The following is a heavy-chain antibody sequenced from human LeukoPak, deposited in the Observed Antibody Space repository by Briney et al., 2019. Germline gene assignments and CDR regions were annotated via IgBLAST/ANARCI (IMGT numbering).Heavy chain of an antibody. CDR1: GGTFSSYA. Sequence: ASVKVSCKASGGTFSSYAISWVRQAPGQGLEWMGGIIPIFGTANYAQKFQGRVTITADESTSTAYMELSSLRSEDTAVYYCARGLGYLRPGAFDIWGQGTMVTVSS. J-gene: IGHJ3*02. D-gene: IGHD2-15*01. V-gene: IGHV1-69*13. CDR3: ARGLGYLRPGAFDI. CDR2: IIPIFGTA.